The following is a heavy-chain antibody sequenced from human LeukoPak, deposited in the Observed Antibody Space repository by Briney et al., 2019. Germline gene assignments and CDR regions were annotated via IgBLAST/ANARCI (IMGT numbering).Heavy chain of an antibody. D-gene: IGHD1-26*01. CDR1: GYSFATYW. CDR2: IYPGDSDT. CDR3: ARHQIVGATRSPFDY. V-gene: IGHV5-51*01. J-gene: IGHJ4*02. Sequence: GESLKISCKGSGYSFATYWIGWGRPTPGKGLELMGIIYPGDSDTRYSPSFQGQVTISADKSINTAYLQWSSLKTSDNAMYYCARHQIVGATRSPFDYWGQGTLVTVSS.